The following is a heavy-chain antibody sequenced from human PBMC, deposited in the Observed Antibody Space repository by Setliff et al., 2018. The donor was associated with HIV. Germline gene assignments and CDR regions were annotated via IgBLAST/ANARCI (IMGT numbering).Heavy chain of an antibody. D-gene: IGHD6-13*01. CDR3: ARVRYSSSWYLDY. V-gene: IGHV4-39*07. Sequence: PSETLSLTCTVSGGSISSSRYFWGWIRQPPGKGLEWIGSLSYTGSTYYNPSLKSRVTISADTSKNQFSLKLSSVTAADTAVYYCARVRYSSSWYLDYWGQGTLVTVSS. CDR2: LSYTGST. J-gene: IGHJ4*02. CDR1: GGSISSSRYF.